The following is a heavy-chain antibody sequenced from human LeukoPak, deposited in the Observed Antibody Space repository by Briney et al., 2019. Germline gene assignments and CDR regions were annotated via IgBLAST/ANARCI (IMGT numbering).Heavy chain of an antibody. D-gene: IGHD3-10*01. CDR2: IYYSGST. CDR3: ARLQSTMLREGIYFDY. J-gene: IGHJ4*02. CDR1: GGSISSSSYY. Sequence: PSETLSLTCTVSGGSISSSSYYWGWIRQPPGKGLEWIGTIYYSGSTYFNPSLKGRVTISVDTSKNQFSIKVNSVTAADTAVYYCARLQSTMLREGIYFDYWGQGILVTVSS. V-gene: IGHV4-39*01.